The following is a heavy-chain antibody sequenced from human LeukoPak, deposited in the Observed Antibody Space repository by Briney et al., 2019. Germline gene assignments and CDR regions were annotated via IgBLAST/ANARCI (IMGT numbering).Heavy chain of an antibody. Sequence: GGSLRLSCAASGFTFSSYSMNWVRQAPGKGLEWVSYISSGSSTIYYADSVKGRFTISRDNAKNSLYLQMNSLRAEDTAVYYCARDGVANYYYYYMDVWGKGTTVTVSS. CDR1: GFTFSSYS. V-gene: IGHV3-48*01. CDR3: ARDGVANYYYYYMDV. D-gene: IGHD2-15*01. J-gene: IGHJ6*03. CDR2: ISSGSSTI.